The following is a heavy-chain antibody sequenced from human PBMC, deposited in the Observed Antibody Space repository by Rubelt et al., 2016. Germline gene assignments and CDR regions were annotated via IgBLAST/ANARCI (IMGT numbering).Heavy chain of an antibody. CDR3: AKGHSNLDY. CDR2: ISGNGGST. J-gene: IGHJ4*02. CDR1: GFTYTYST. D-gene: IGHD6-13*01. Sequence: ASGFTYTYSTMTWVRQDPGKGLEWVSAISGNGGSTYYADSVRGRFTISRDNYRNTLYLQMNSLRAEDTAVYYCAKGHSNLDYWGQGTLVTVSS. V-gene: IGHV3-23*01.